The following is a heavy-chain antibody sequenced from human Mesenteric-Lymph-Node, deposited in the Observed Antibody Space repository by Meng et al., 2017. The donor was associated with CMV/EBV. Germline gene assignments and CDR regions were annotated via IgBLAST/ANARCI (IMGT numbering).Heavy chain of an antibody. D-gene: IGHD1-1*01. CDR3: ARVGTYNWNDLGY. V-gene: IGHV4-31*03. Sequence: SETLSLTCTVSGGSIASGGYYWSWIRQHPGKGLEWIGYNYYSGSTHYNPSLKSRVTISVDTSKNQFSLELSSVTAADTAVYYCARVGTYNWNDLGYWGQGTLVTVSS. CDR1: GGSIASGGYY. CDR2: NYYSGST. J-gene: IGHJ4*02.